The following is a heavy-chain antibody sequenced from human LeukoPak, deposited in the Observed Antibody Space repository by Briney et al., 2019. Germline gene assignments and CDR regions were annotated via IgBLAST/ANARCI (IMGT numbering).Heavy chain of an antibody. CDR2: INSDGSST. J-gene: IGHJ6*02. CDR3: ASLQIGPYYYYGMDV. D-gene: IGHD2/OR15-2a*01. Sequence: GGSLRLSCAASGFTFSSYWMHWVRQAPGKGLVWVSHINSDGSSTSYADSVKGRFTISRDNAKNTLYLQMNSLRAEDTAVYYCASLQIGPYYYYGMDVWGQGTTVTVSS. CDR1: GFTFSSYW. V-gene: IGHV3-74*01.